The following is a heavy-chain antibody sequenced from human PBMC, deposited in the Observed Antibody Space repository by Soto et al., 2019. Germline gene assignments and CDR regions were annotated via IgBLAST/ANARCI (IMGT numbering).Heavy chain of an antibody. CDR1: GGSFSGYY. J-gene: IGHJ5*02. D-gene: IGHD2-15*01. CDR2: INHSGST. V-gene: IGHV4-34*01. CDR3: ARGRPSLTPRSCWFDP. Sequence: QVQLQQWGAGLLKPSETLSLTCAVYGGSFSGYYWSWIRQPPGKGLEWIGEINHSGSTNYNPSLKSRVTISVDTSNNQFSLKLSSVTAADTAVYYCARGRPSLTPRSCWFDPWGQGTLVTVSS.